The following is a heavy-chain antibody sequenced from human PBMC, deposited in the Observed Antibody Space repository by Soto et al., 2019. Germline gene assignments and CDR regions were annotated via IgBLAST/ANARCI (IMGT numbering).Heavy chain of an antibody. J-gene: IGHJ4*02. V-gene: IGHV3-23*01. D-gene: IGHD3-9*01. Sequence: EVQLLESGGGWIQPGGPLGLSCAASGSTFGDYAMSWVRQAPGKGLGWVATVTGSATNIYYTDSVKGRFAVSRDNSRDTLYLQMNRLTAEDTAIYYCAKGGATYGLLTHDYWGQGTLVTVSS. CDR3: AKGGATYGLLTHDY. CDR2: VTGSATNI. CDR1: GSTFGDYA.